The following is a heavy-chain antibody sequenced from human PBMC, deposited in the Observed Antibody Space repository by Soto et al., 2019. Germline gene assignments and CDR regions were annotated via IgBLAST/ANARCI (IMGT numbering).Heavy chain of an antibody. J-gene: IGHJ3*02. CDR2: IYYSGST. Sequence: SETLSLTCTVSGGSISSGDYYWSWIRQPPGKGLEWIGYIYYSGSTYYNASLKSRVTISIDTSKNQFSLKLSSVTAADTAVYYCARVQLFAFDIWGQGTMDTVSS. CDR3: ARVQLFAFDI. CDR1: GGSISSGDYY. D-gene: IGHD4-4*01. V-gene: IGHV4-30-4*01.